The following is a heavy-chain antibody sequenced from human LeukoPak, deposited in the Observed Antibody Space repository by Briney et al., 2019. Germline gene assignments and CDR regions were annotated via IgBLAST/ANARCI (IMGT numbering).Heavy chain of an antibody. J-gene: IGHJ4*02. D-gene: IGHD3-3*01. Sequence: GGSLRLSCAASGFTFSSYAMSWVRQAPEKGLEWVSAISGSGGSTYYADSVKGRFTISRDNSKNTLYLQMNSLRAEDTAVYYCATDVLRFLEWLSLFNYFDYWGQGTLVTVSS. CDR2: ISGSGGST. CDR3: ATDVLRFLEWLSLFNYFDY. V-gene: IGHV3-23*01. CDR1: GFTFSSYA.